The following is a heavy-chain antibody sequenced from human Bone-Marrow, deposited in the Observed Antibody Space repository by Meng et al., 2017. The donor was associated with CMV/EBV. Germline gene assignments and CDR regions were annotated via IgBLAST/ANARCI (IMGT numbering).Heavy chain of an antibody. J-gene: IGHJ4*02. V-gene: IGHV1-69*10. CDR2: IIPILGIA. Sequence: SSYAISWVRQAPGQGLEWMGGIIPILGIANYAQKFQGRVTITADKSASTAYMELSRLRSDDTAVYYCARGISRNDYYCSSTSCSFDYWGQGTLVTVSS. D-gene: IGHD2-2*01. CDR3: ARGISRNDYYCSSTSCSFDY. CDR1: SSYA.